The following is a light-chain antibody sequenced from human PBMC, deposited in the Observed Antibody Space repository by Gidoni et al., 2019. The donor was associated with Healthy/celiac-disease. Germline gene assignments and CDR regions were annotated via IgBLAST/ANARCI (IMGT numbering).Light chain of an antibody. CDR3: QQYDNLLPLT. V-gene: IGKV1-33*01. J-gene: IGKJ4*01. CDR1: QDISNY. CDR2: DAS. Sequence: DIQMTQSPSSLSASVGARVTITCQASQDISNYLNWYQQKPGKAPKLLIYDASNLETGVPSRFSGSGSGTDFTFTISSLQPEDIATYYCQQYDNLLPLTFGGXTKVEIK.